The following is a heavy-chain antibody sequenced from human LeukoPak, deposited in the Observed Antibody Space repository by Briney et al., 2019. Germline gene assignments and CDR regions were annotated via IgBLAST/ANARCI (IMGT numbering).Heavy chain of an antibody. CDR2: INHSGST. CDR3: ATYGINGMDV. D-gene: IGHD3-10*01. J-gene: IGHJ6*02. CDR1: GGSFSGYY. V-gene: IGHV4-34*01. Sequence: SETLSLTCAVYGGSFSGYYWSWIRQPPGKGLEWIGEINHSGSTNYNPSLKSRVTISVDTPKNQFSLKLSSVTAADTAVYYCATYGINGMDVWGQGTTVTVSS.